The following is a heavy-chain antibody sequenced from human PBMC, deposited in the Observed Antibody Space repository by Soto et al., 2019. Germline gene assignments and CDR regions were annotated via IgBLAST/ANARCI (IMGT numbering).Heavy chain of an antibody. J-gene: IGHJ4*02. D-gene: IGHD3-10*01. CDR3: AIGANYRSARAVFDH. CDR2: LNTGDGNT. V-gene: IGHV1-18*04. Sequence: QVLLVQSGAEVKKPGASVKVSCKASGYSFSTYGVSWVRQAPGQGLEWMGWLNTGDGNTAYAQKLQGRITLTTDTSTTTAYMALRSLRSDDTAIYYCAIGANYRSARAVFDHLGQGTLVTVSS. CDR1: GYSFSTYG.